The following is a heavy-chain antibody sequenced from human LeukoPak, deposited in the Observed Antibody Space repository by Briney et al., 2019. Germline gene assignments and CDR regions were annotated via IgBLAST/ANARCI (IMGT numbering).Heavy chain of an antibody. V-gene: IGHV3-23*01. CDR2: ISGSGGST. CDR1: GFTFSSYA. Sequence: GGSLRLSCAASGFTFSSYAMSWVRQAPGKGLEWVSAISGSGGSTTYADSVKGRFTISRDNAKNTLYLQVNSLRAEDTAVYYCARQGLYDSSGYSFDYWGRGTLVTVSS. J-gene: IGHJ4*02. D-gene: IGHD3-22*01. CDR3: ARQGLYDSSGYSFDY.